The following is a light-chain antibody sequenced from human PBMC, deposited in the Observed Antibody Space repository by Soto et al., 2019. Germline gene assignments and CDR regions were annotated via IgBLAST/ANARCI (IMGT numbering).Light chain of an antibody. CDR1: QSISSY. CDR2: AAS. CDR3: QQSYSNPST. Sequence: DIQMTQSPSSLSASVGDRVTITCRASQSISSYLNWYQQKPGKAPKLLIYAASSLQSGVPSRFSGSGSGTDFTLTISSLQPEEFATYCCQQSYSNPSTFGQGTKVEIK. V-gene: IGKV1-39*01. J-gene: IGKJ1*01.